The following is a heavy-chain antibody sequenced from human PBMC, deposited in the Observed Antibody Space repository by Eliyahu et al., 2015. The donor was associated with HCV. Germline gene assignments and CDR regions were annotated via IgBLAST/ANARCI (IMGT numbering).Heavy chain of an antibody. CDR3: ARHAGSGTSCNQCFDY. CDR2: IYYSGST. Sequence: QLQLQESGPGLVKPSETLSLTCTVSGGSISSNNYYXGWIRQPPGXGLEWXGSIYYSGSTYYNPSLKSRVTISVDTSKNQFSLKLSSVTAADTAMFYCARHAGSGTSCNQCFDYWGQGTLVTVSS. J-gene: IGHJ4*02. V-gene: IGHV4-39*01. D-gene: IGHD2-2*01. CDR1: GGSISSNNYY.